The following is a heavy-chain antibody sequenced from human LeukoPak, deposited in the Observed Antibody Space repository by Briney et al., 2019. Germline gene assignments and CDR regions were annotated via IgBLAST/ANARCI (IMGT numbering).Heavy chain of an antibody. V-gene: IGHV4-34*01. D-gene: IGHD6-19*01. J-gene: IGHJ3*02. CDR1: GGSFSGYY. CDR2: INHSGST. Sequence: PSETLSLTCAVYGGSFSGYYWSWIRQPPGKGLEWIGEINHSGSTNYNPSLKSRVTISVDTSKNQFSLKLSSVTAADTAVYYCARDITAVAGNDAFDIWGQGTMVTVSS. CDR3: ARDITAVAGNDAFDI.